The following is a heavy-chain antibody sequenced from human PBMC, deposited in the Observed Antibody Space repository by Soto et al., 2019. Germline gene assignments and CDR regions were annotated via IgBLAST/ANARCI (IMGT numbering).Heavy chain of an antibody. J-gene: IGHJ6*02. D-gene: IGHD2-2*01. V-gene: IGHV1-69*13. CDR2: IIPIFGTA. CDR1: GGTFSSYA. Sequence: SVKVSCKASGGTFSSYAISWVRQAPGQGLEWMGGIIPIFGTANYAQKFQGRVTITADESTSTAYMELSSLRSEDTAVYYCARYLPGYYGMDVWGQGTTVTVSS. CDR3: ARYLPGYYGMDV.